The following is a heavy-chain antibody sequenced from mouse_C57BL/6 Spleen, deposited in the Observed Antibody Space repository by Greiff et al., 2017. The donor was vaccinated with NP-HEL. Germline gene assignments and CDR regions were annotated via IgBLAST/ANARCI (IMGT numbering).Heavy chain of an antibody. CDR3: ASTGSSRFAY. Sequence: EVKLVESGGGLVKPGGSLKLSCAASGFTFSSYAMSWVRQTPEKRLEWVATISDGGSYTYYPDNVKGRFTISRDNAKNNLYLQMSHLKSEDTAMYYCASTGSSRFAYWGQGTLVTVSA. V-gene: IGHV5-4*03. CDR1: GFTFSSYA. CDR2: ISDGGSYT. D-gene: IGHD1-1*01. J-gene: IGHJ3*01.